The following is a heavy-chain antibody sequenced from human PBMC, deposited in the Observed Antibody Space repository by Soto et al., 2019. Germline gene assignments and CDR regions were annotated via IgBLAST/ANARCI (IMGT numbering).Heavy chain of an antibody. CDR3: GKVLVGATGHTDSDS. J-gene: IGHJ4*02. D-gene: IGHD2-15*01. V-gene: IGHV4-4*02. CDR2: IYHSGST. CDR1: GGSISSSNW. Sequence: SETLSRTCAVSGGSISSSNWWSWVRQPPGKGLEWIGEIYHSGSTNYNPSLKSRVTISVDKSKNQFSLKLTSVTAADTALYYCGKVLVGATGHTDSDSWGPGTLVTVSS.